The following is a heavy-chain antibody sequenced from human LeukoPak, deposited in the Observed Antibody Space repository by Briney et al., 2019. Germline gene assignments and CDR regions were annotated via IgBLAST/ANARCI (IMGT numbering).Heavy chain of an antibody. CDR2: VNSDGSST. J-gene: IGHJ4*02. Sequence: GGSLRLSCAASGFTFSNYWMHWVRQAPGKGLVWVSRVNSDGSSTTHADSVKGRFTISRDNAKNTLYLQMNSLRAEDTAVYYCAREGVPDILTGYQPNYFDYWGRGTLVTVSS. V-gene: IGHV3-74*01. CDR3: AREGVPDILTGYQPNYFDY. CDR1: GFTFSNYW. D-gene: IGHD3-9*01.